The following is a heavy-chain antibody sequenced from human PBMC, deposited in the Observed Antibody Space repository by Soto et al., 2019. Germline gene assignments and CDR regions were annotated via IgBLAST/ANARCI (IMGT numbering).Heavy chain of an antibody. D-gene: IGHD2-2*01. J-gene: IGHJ6*04. CDR1: GCSFISYW. Sequence: PGEPLKVSWKGAGCSFISYWIGWMRQMTGKGLEWMGIIYPGDSDTRYSPSFQGQVTISADKSISTAYLQWSSLKASDTAMYYCARTLFNPEVPTPHYYHVRDVWGKGPTVPVPS. CDR2: IYPGDSDT. V-gene: IGHV5-51*01. CDR3: ARTLFNPEVPTPHYYHVRDV.